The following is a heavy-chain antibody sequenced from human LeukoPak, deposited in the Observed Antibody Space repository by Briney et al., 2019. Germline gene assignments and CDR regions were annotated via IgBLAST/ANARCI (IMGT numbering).Heavy chain of an antibody. V-gene: IGHV3-21*01. J-gene: IGHJ4*02. CDR3: AREGGAADFDY. Sequence: KSGGSLRLSCAASGFTFSNYNMIWVRQAPGKGLEWVSSISDNSRDMYYAYSVKGRFTISRDNAKNSLYLQMNSLRAEDTAVYYCAREGGAADFDYWGQGTLVTVSS. CDR1: GFTFSNYN. CDR2: ISDNSRDM. D-gene: IGHD2-15*01.